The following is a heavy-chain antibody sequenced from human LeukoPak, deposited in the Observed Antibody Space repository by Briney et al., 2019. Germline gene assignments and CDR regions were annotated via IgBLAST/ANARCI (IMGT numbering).Heavy chain of an antibody. CDR1: GYSISSGYY. Sequence: PSETLSLTCTGSGYSISSGYYWGWIRQPPGKGLEWIGSIYHSGSTYYNPSLKSRVTISVDTSKNQFSLKLSSVTAADTAVYYCASGSGIYSHLVFDIWGQGTMVTVCS. D-gene: IGHD1-26*01. V-gene: IGHV4-38-2*02. CDR2: IYHSGST. J-gene: IGHJ3*02. CDR3: ASGSGIYSHLVFDI.